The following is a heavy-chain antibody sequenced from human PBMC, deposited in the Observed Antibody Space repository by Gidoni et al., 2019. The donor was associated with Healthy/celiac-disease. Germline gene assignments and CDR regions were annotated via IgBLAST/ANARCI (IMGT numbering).Heavy chain of an antibody. Sequence: EVQLVESGGGLVKPGGSLRLSCAASGFTFSNAWMNWVRKAPGKGLEWVGRIKSKTDGGTTDYAAPVKGRFTISRDDSKNTLYLQMNSLKTEDTAVYYCTTDWGRGVATRYEGLSGAVDYWGQGTLVTVSS. V-gene: IGHV3-15*07. CDR2: IKSKTDGGTT. J-gene: IGHJ4*02. CDR3: TTDWGRGVATRYEGLSGAVDY. CDR1: GFTFSNAW. D-gene: IGHD5-12*01.